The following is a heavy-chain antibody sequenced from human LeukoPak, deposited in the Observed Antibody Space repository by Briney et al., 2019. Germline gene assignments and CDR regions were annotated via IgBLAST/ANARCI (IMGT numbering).Heavy chain of an antibody. CDR1: GYTFTSYY. J-gene: IGHJ4*02. CDR2: INPSGGST. Sequence: ASVTVSCKASGYTFTSYYMHWVRQAPAQGLEWMGIINPSGGSTSYAQKFQGRVTMTRDTSTSTDYMELSSLRSEDTAVYYCTTRDGGYFDYWGQGTLVTVSS. CDR3: TTRDGGYFDY. D-gene: IGHD2-21*02. V-gene: IGHV1-46*03.